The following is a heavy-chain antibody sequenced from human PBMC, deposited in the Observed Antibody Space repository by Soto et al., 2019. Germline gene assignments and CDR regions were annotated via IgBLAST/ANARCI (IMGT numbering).Heavy chain of an antibody. J-gene: IGHJ6*02. CDR3: ARDADYGGRRGGMVV. CDR2: IYYSMSN. D-gene: IGHD4-17*01. V-gene: IGHV4-31*03. Sequence: QVRLEESGPGLVKPSETLSLICSVSGGSVNNANYFWNWISHHPENGLEWIGYIYYSMSNRYNPYVMTRDSLSIDTSNDEFTLRLNAVTVADSAVYFCARDADYGGRRGGMVVWGRVTTVIVSS. CDR1: GGSVNNANYF.